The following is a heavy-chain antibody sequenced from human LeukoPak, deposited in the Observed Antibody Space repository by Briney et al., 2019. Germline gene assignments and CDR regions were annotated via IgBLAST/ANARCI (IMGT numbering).Heavy chain of an antibody. CDR1: GFTFSSYG. J-gene: IGHJ4*02. V-gene: IGHV3-30*18. CDR3: AKAWYCTSASCYSGFHFDY. CDR2: ISYDGSNK. Sequence: PGGSPRLSCAASGFTFSSYGMHWVRQAPGKGLEWVAVISYDGSNKYYADSVKGRFTISRDNSKSTLYLQMNSLRADDTAVYYCAKAWYCTSASCYSGFHFDYWGQGTLVSVSS. D-gene: IGHD2-21*01.